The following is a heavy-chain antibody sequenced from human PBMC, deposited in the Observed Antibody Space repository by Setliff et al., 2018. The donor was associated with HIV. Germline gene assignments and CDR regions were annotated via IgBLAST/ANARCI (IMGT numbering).Heavy chain of an antibody. J-gene: IGHJ6*03. Sequence: GGSLRLSCAASGFTFSSYSMNWVRQAPGKGLEWVSSISSSSSSIYYADSVKGRFTISRDNAKNSLYLQMNSLRADDTAMYYCARDDGDYNLDYYYYMDVWGKGTTVTVSS. V-gene: IGHV3-21*01. CDR2: ISSSSSSI. CDR1: GFTFSSYS. D-gene: IGHD3-9*01. CDR3: ARDDGDYNLDYYYYMDV.